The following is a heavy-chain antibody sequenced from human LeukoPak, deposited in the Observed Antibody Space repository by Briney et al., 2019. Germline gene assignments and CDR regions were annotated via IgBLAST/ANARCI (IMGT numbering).Heavy chain of an antibody. CDR2: ISAYNGNT. V-gene: IGHV1-18*01. D-gene: IGHD2-2*01. Sequence: GASVKVSCKASGYTFTSYGISWVRQAPGQGLEWMGWISAYNGNTNYAQKLQGRVTMTTDTSTSTAYMELRSLRSDDTAVYYCARDMPRVRYCGSTSRLKKWFDPWGQGTLVTVSS. J-gene: IGHJ5*02. CDR1: GYTFTSYG. CDR3: ARDMPRVRYCGSTSRLKKWFDP.